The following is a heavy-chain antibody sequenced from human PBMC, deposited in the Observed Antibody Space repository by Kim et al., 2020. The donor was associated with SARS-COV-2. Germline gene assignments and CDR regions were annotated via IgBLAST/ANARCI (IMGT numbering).Heavy chain of an antibody. J-gene: IGHJ4*02. V-gene: IGHV1-8*01. Sequence: PNSGNTGYAQKFQGRVTMTRNTSISTAYMELNSLTSEDTAVYYCARKWGDWGQGSPVTVSS. CDR2: PNSGNT. CDR3: ARKWGD. D-gene: IGHD3-16*01.